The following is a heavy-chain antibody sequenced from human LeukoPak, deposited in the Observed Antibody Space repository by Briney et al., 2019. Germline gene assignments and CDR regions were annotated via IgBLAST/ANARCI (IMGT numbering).Heavy chain of an antibody. D-gene: IGHD2-2*01. J-gene: IGHJ5*02. V-gene: IGHV1-69*01. Sequence: SVKVSCKASGGTFSSYAISWVRQAPGQGLEWMGGIIPIFGTANYAQKFQGRVTITADESTSTAYMELSSLRSEDTAVYYCARVSFYCSSTSCTWGPRFDPWGQGTLVTVSS. CDR2: IIPIFGTA. CDR1: GGTFSSYA. CDR3: ARVSFYCSSTSCTWGPRFDP.